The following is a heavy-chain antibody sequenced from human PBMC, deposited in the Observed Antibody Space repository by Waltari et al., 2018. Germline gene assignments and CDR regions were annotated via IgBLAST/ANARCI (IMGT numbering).Heavy chain of an antibody. CDR1: GFTFSKLW. CDR2: IKSKMDGGTT. Sequence: DVQLVESGGNLVAVGGSRRLSCAVLGFTFSKLWLSWVRQGPGKGLGWVCRIKSKMDGGTTDYAAPVRGRFTISRDDSKNMFYLEMDSLKTEDTAVYYCAGGPGTYWSGLLDYWGQGTLVTVSS. CDR3: AGGPGTYWSGLLDY. J-gene: IGHJ4*02. V-gene: IGHV3-15*01. D-gene: IGHD3-3*01.